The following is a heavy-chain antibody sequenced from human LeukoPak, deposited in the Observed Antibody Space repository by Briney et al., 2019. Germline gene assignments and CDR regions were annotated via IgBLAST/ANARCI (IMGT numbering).Heavy chain of an antibody. V-gene: IGHV4-61*02. D-gene: IGHD6-19*01. CDR3: ARGISSGRKSGFDY. CDR1: GGSISSGSYY. J-gene: IGHJ4*02. Sequence: PSQTLSLTCTVSGGSISSGSYYWSWIRQPAGKGLEWIGRIYTSGSTNYNPSLKSRVTISVDTSKNQFSLKLSSVTAADTAAYYCARGISSGRKSGFDYWGQGTLVTVSS. CDR2: IYTSGST.